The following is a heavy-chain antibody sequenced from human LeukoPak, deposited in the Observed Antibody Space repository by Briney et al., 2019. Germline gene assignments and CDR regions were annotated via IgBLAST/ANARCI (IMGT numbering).Heavy chain of an antibody. Sequence: GGSLRLSCVSYGFIFSSYVMSWVRQAPGEGLEWVSSISVAGATTDYADSVKGRFTISRDNPKSTVYLQMNGLRVEDTALYDCAKLSLGDFEYFDYWGQGTLVTVSS. CDR3: AKLSLGDFEYFDY. CDR1: GFIFSSYV. V-gene: IGHV3-23*01. J-gene: IGHJ4*02. D-gene: IGHD2-21*02. CDR2: ISVAGATT.